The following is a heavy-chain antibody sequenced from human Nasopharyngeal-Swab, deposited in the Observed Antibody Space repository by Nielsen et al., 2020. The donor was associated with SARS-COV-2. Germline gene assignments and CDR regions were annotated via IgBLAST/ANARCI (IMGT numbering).Heavy chain of an antibody. V-gene: IGHV3-23*01. CDR2: ISGSGGST. Sequence: WIRQPPGKGLEWVSAISGSGGSTYYADSVKGRFTISRDNSKNMLYLQMSSLRAEDTAVYYCAKRGVAVAATSWFDPWGQGTLVTASS. D-gene: IGHD2-15*01. CDR3: AKRGVAVAATSWFDP. J-gene: IGHJ5*02.